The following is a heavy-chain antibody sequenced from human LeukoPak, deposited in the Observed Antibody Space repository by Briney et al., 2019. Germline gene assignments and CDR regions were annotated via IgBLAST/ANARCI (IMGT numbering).Heavy chain of an antibody. CDR2: ISAYNGNT. J-gene: IGHJ3*02. V-gene: IGHV1-18*04. CDR3: ERTYYDILTDPYFDAFDI. Sequence: ASVKVSCKASGYTFTSYGISWVRQAPGQGLEWMGWISAYNGNTNYAQKLQGRVTITTDTSTSTAYMELRSLRSDDTAVYYCERTYYDILTDPYFDAFDIWGQGTMVSVSS. D-gene: IGHD3-9*01. CDR1: GYTFTSYG.